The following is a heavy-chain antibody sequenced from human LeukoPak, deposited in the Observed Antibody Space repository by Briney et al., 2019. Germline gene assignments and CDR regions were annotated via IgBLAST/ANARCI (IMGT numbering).Heavy chain of an antibody. J-gene: IGHJ6*03. V-gene: IGHV3-53*01. Sequence: GGSLRLSCAASGFTVSSNYMSWVRQAPGKGLEWVSVIYSGGSTYYADSVKGRFTISRDNSKNTLYLQMNSLRAEDTAVYYCARATTMVRGRYYYYMDVWGKGTTVTISS. CDR1: GFTVSSNY. D-gene: IGHD3-10*01. CDR2: IYSGGST. CDR3: ARATTMVRGRYYYYMDV.